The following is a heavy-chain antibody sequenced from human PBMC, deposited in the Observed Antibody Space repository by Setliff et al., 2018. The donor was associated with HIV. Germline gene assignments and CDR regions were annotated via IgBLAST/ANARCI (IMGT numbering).Heavy chain of an antibody. CDR2: ISGSGGNT. CDR1: GFTFMNYA. V-gene: IGHV3-23*01. D-gene: IGHD3-3*01. Sequence: QAGGSLRLSCAASGFTFMNYAMSWVRQAPGKGLAWVSTISGSGGNTYYADSVKGRFTISRDNSNNMLFLQMNSLRAEDTAVYYCAKTREINNFWSGIDYWGQGTLVTVSS. CDR3: AKTREINNFWSGIDY. J-gene: IGHJ4*02.